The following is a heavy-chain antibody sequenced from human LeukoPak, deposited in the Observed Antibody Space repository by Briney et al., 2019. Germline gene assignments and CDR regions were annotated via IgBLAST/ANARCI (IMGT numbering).Heavy chain of an antibody. J-gene: IGHJ6*02. CDR2: ITGNGSTA. D-gene: IGHD2-8*01. V-gene: IGHV3-23*01. CDR1: GFTFSSYA. Sequence: GGSLRLSCAASGFTFSSYAASWVRQAPGKGLEWVSVITGNGSTAYYADSVRGRFTVSRDNSKNTVFLQVNGLRAEDTAVYYCATSNLMVPGYYYGMDVWGQGTTVTVSS. CDR3: ATSNLMVPGYYYGMDV.